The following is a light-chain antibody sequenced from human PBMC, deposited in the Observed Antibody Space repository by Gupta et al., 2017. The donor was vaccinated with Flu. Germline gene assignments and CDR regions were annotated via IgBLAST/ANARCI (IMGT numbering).Light chain of an antibody. CDR3: QSADSSGSYVV. V-gene: IGLV3-25*03. J-gene: IGLJ3*02. CDR1: TLSTQY. Sequence: SYELTQPPSVSVSPGQTATITCPGDTLSTQYTYWYQQKPGQAPILVIFKDTERPSGIPERFSASNSGTTVTLTISGVQAEDEAAYYCQSADSSGSYVVFGGGTQLTV. CDR2: KDT.